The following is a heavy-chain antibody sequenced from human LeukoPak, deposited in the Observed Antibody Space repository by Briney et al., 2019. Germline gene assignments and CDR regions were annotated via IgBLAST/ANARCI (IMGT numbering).Heavy chain of an antibody. Sequence: SETLSLTCTVSAGSISSYYWSWIRQPPGKGLEWIGCIYYSGSTNYNPSLKSRVTMSVDTSKNHFSLNLSSVTAADTAVYYCARVATHYYHYMDVWAKGTTVTVSS. CDR2: IYYSGST. J-gene: IGHJ6*03. V-gene: IGHV4-59*01. CDR3: ARVATHYYHYMDV. D-gene: IGHD2-21*02. CDR1: AGSISSYY.